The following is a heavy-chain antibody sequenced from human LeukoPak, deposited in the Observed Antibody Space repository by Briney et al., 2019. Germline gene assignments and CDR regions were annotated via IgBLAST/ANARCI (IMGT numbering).Heavy chain of an antibody. D-gene: IGHD3-3*01. Sequence: GESLKISCKGSGSSFTSYWVGWVRPMPGKGLEWMGIIYPGDSDTRYSPSFQGQVTISADKSISTAYLQWSSLKASDTAMYYCAGSTYYDFWSGQLSDAFDIWGQGTMVTVSS. CDR1: GSSFTSYW. J-gene: IGHJ3*02. CDR3: AGSTYYDFWSGQLSDAFDI. CDR2: IYPGDSDT. V-gene: IGHV5-51*01.